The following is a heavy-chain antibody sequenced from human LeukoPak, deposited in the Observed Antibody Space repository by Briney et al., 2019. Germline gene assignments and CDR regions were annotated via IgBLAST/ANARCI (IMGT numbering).Heavy chain of an antibody. D-gene: IGHD1-26*01. Sequence: PGGSLRLSCAASGFTFSSYSMNWVRRAPGKGPEWVSYISSSSSTIYYADSVKGRFTISRDNAKNSLYLQMNSLRAEDTAVYYCATSEVRWELLKWGQGTLVTVSS. J-gene: IGHJ4*02. CDR2: ISSSSSTI. CDR3: ATSEVRWELLK. CDR1: GFTFSSYS. V-gene: IGHV3-48*01.